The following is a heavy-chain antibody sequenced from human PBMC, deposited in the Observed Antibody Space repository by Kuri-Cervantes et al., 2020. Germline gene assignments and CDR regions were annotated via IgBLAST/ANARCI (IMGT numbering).Heavy chain of an antibody. CDR1: GYSFTSNG. Sequence: GSLKVTCKASGYSFTSNGISRGRQPPGQGLEWLGWISAYNGNTNYAQKLQVRVTMTTDTSTSTAYMELKSLRSDDTAVYYCARDPGIAVAHYDYWGQGTLVTVSS. CDR3: ARDPGIAVAHYDY. J-gene: IGHJ4*02. V-gene: IGHV1-18*04. D-gene: IGHD6-19*01. CDR2: ISAYNGNT.